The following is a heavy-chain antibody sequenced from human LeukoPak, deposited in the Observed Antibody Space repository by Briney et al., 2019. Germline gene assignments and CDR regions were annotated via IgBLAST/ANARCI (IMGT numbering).Heavy chain of an antibody. Sequence: PGGSLRLSCAASGFTFSSYEMNWVRQAPGKGLEWVSYISSSGSTIYYADSVKGRFTISRDNAKKSLYLQMNSLRAEDTAVYYCARVGGITLALAPSPFPDYNYYYMDVWGKGTTVT. V-gene: IGHV3-48*03. J-gene: IGHJ6*03. CDR3: ARVGGITLALAPSPFPDYNYYYMDV. CDR2: ISSSGSTI. D-gene: IGHD3-10*01. CDR1: GFTFSSYE.